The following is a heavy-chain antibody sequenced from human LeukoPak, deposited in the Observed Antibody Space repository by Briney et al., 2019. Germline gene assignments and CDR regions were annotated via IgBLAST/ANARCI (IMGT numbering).Heavy chain of an antibody. J-gene: IGHJ3*02. CDR3: AKAPPPYCSGGSCFDAFDI. CDR1: GFTFSSYG. Sequence: PGGSLRLSCAASGFTFSSYGMHWVRQAPGKGLGWVAFIRYDGSNKYYADSVKGRFTISRDNSKNTLYLQMNSLKAEDTAVYFCAKAPPPYCSGGSCFDAFDIWGQGTMVTVSS. D-gene: IGHD2-15*01. CDR2: IRYDGSNK. V-gene: IGHV3-30*02.